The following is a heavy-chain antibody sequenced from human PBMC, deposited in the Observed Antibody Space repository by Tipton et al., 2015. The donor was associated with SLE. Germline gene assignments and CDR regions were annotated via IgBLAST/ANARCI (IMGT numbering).Heavy chain of an antibody. Sequence: TLSLTCTVPGGSISSYYWSWIRQPPGKGLEWIGYIYYSGSTNYNPSLKSRVTIPVDTSKNQFSLKLSSVTAADTAVYYCARLYCSGGSCYSHYYYGVDVGGQGTTVTVSS. CDR1: GGSISSYY. D-gene: IGHD2-15*01. V-gene: IGHV4-59*01. J-gene: IGHJ6*02. CDR2: IYYSGST. CDR3: ARLYCSGGSCYSHYYYGVDV.